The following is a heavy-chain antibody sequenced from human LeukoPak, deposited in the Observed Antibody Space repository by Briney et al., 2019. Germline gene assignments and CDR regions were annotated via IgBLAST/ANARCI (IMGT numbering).Heavy chain of an antibody. V-gene: IGHV4-30-4*01. CDR2: IYYSGST. J-gene: IGHJ4*02. CDR3: ARHIVATTFFDY. D-gene: IGHD5-12*01. Sequence: SQTLSLTCTVSGGSISSGDYYWSWIRQPPGKGLEWIGYIYYSGSTYYNPSLKSRVTISVDTSKNQFSLKLSSATAADTAVYYCARHIVATTFFDYWGQGTLVTVSS. CDR1: GGSISSGDYY.